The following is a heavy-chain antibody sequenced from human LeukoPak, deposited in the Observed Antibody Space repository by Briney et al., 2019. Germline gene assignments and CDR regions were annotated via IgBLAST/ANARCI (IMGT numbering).Heavy chain of an antibody. CDR1: GGSISSGDYY. CDR3: ARDLTMVRGIKDGMDV. Sequence: SETLSLTCTVSGGSISSGDYYWSWIRQPPGKGLEWIGYIYYSGSTNYNPSLKSRVTISVDTSKNQFSLKLSSVTAADTAVYYCARDLTMVRGIKDGMDVWGQGTTVTVSS. D-gene: IGHD3-10*01. CDR2: IYYSGST. V-gene: IGHV4-61*08. J-gene: IGHJ6*02.